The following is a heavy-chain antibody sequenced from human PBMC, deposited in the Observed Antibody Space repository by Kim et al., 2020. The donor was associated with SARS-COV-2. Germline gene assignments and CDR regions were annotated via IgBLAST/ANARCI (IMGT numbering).Heavy chain of an antibody. J-gene: IGHJ4*02. D-gene: IGHD1-26*01. CDR3: AKEVKGVGATEYYFDY. CDR1: GFTFSSYA. CDR2: ISGSGGST. Sequence: GGSLRLSCAASGFTFSSYAMSWVRQAPGKGLEWVSAISGSGGSTYYADSVEGRFTISRDNSKNTLYLQMNSLRAEDTAVYYCAKEVKGVGATEYYFDYWGQGTLVTVSS. V-gene: IGHV3-23*01.